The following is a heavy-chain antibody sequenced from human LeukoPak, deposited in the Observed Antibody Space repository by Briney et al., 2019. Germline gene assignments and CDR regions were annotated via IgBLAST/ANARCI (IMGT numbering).Heavy chain of an antibody. CDR3: ARELYGGNDY. D-gene: IGHD4-23*01. V-gene: IGHV3-30-3*01. CDR2: ISYDGSNK. Sequence: GRSLRLSCAASGFTISSYAMHWVRQAPGKGLEWVAVISYDGSNKYYADSVKGRFTISRDNSKNTLYLQMNSLRAEDTAVYYCARELYGGNDYWGQGTLVTVSS. J-gene: IGHJ4*02. CDR1: GFTISSYA.